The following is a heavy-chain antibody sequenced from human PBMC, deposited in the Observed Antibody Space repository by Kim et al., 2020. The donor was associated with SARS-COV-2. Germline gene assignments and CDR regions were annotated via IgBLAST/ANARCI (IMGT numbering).Heavy chain of an antibody. D-gene: IGHD3-22*01. CDR1: GFTFSSYG. CDR2: IWYDGSNK. CDR3: ATDSSGYYYSLDY. J-gene: IGHJ4*02. Sequence: GGSLRLSCAASGFTFSSYGMHWVRQAPGKGLEWVAVIWYDGSNKYYADSVKGRFTISRDNSKNTLYLQMNSLRAEDTAVYYCATDSSGYYYSLDYWGQGTLVTVSS. V-gene: IGHV3-33*01.